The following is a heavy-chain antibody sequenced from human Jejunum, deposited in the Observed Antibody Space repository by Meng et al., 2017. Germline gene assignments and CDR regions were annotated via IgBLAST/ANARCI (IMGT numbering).Heavy chain of an antibody. D-gene: IGHD5-18*01. J-gene: IGHJ4*02. V-gene: IGHV4-30-4*01. Sequence: QVQLQESGAGLVKTSQTLSLPCTVSGGSLASVFHQWTWIRQPQGKGLEYIGYIYYDGNTNYSPSLKSRVSISIDTSKNQFSLRLNSVTAADTAVYYCAREVYLDTAMIIDSWGSGTLVTVSS. CDR2: IYYDGNT. CDR3: AREVYLDTAMIIDS. CDR1: GGSLASVFHQ.